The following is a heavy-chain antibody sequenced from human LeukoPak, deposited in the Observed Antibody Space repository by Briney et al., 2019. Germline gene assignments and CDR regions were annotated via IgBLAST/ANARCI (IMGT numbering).Heavy chain of an antibody. CDR2: IHYGGGEK. J-gene: IGHJ4*02. CDR1: GFTFRSHG. V-gene: IGHV3-30*02. CDR3: AKDWERELPAPTTYFDY. Sequence: GGSLRLTCAASGFTFRSHGMHWVRQAPGKGLEWVAFIHYGGGEKKYADSVKGRFTISRDNSKNTLYLQMNSLRAEDTAVYYCAKDWERELPAPTTYFDYWGQGTLVTVSS. D-gene: IGHD1-26*01.